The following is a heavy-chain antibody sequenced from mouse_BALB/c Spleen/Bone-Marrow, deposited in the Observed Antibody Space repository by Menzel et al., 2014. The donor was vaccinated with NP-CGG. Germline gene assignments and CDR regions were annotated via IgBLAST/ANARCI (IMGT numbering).Heavy chain of an antibody. Sequence: VHVKQSGPELVRPGASVKISCKASGYTFTDYNMHWVKQSNGKSLEWIGNIDPYYGGTDYNQKFKGKATLTVDKSSSTAYMQLKSLTSEDSAVYYCARVGDNRHFDVWGAGTTVTVSS. D-gene: IGHD3-3*01. CDR3: ARVGDNRHFDV. CDR1: GYTFTDYN. J-gene: IGHJ1*01. CDR2: IDPYYGGT. V-gene: IGHV1S29*02.